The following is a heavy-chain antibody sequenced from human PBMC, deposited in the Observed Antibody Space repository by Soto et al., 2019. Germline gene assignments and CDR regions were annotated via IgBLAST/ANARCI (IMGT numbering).Heavy chain of an antibody. CDR1: GFTFSSYS. CDR2: ISSSSSTI. Sequence: EVQLVESGGGLVQPGGSLRLSCAASGFTFSSYSMNWVRQAPGKGLEWVSYISSSSSTIYYADYVKGRFTISRDNAKNSLYLQMNSLRAEDTAVYYCARERTGTTDYWGQGTLVTVSS. J-gene: IGHJ4*02. D-gene: IGHD1-7*01. CDR3: ARERTGTTDY. V-gene: IGHV3-48*01.